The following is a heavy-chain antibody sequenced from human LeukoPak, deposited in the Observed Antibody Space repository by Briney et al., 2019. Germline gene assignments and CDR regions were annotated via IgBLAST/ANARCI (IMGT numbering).Heavy chain of an antibody. CDR2: VSYAGT. CDR1: GGSIDTFF. J-gene: IGHJ5*02. V-gene: IGHV4-59*01. D-gene: IGHD6-19*01. CDR3: ARGMRIAVAGYWFDP. Sequence: SETLSLTCTVSGGSIDTFFWTWIRQPPGKGLGWIGYVSYAGTSYNPSLKSRLTISLDTSKTQFLLNLTSVTAADTGVYYCARGMRIAVAGYWFDPWGQGTLVTVSS.